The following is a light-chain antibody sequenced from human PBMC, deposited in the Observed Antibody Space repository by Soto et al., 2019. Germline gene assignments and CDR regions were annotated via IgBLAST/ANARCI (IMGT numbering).Light chain of an antibody. CDR3: EAWDDSRYGPV. Sequence: QSVLTQPPSASGTPGQGVTISCSGSSSNIGTNTVNWYKQLPGTAPKLLIYSNDLRPSEVPDRFSGSKSGTSASLAISGLQSEDEADYYCEAWDDSRYGPVFGGGTKLTVL. CDR2: SND. V-gene: IGLV1-44*01. J-gene: IGLJ2*01. CDR1: SSNIGTNT.